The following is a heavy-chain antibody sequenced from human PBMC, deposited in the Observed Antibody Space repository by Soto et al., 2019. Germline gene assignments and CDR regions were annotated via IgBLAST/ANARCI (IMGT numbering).Heavy chain of an antibody. CDR2: IHYSGST. V-gene: IGHV4-31*03. J-gene: IGHJ4*02. CDR3: ARGFVETAMAFDY. D-gene: IGHD5-18*01. CDR1: GASINSGGYF. Sequence: QVQLQESGPGLVKPSQTLSLACSVSGASINSGGYFWSWIRQLPGKGLEWIGYIHYSGSTYYNPSRKSRVVMSMDTSKNVFYLKLSSVTASDKAVFYCARGFVETAMAFDYWGQGALVTVSS.